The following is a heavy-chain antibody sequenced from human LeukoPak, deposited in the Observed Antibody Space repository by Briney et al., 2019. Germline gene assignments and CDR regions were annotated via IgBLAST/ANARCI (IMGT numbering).Heavy chain of an antibody. CDR1: GFTFSSYA. Sequence: PGGSLRLSCAASGFTFSSYAMSWVRQAPGKGLEWVSAISGSGGSTYYADSVKGRFTISRDNSKNTLYLQMNSLRAEDTAVYYCAKANYDFWSGQIVDYMDVWGKGTTVTVSS. V-gene: IGHV3-23*01. D-gene: IGHD3-3*01. CDR3: AKANYDFWSGQIVDYMDV. CDR2: ISGSGGST. J-gene: IGHJ6*03.